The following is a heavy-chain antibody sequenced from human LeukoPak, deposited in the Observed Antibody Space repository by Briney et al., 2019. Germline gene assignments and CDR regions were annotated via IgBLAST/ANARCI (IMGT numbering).Heavy chain of an antibody. CDR1: GFTFSHYW. Sequence: GGSLRLSCAASGFTFSHYWMYWVRQAPGKGLEWVSVIYTDENTDYADSVKGRFTISRDNSKNTLYLQMNSLRVDDTAVYYCAREGNSSSGYWYFDLWGRGTLVTVSS. CDR3: AREGNSSSGYWYFDL. J-gene: IGHJ2*01. V-gene: IGHV3-53*01. D-gene: IGHD6-13*01. CDR2: IYTDENT.